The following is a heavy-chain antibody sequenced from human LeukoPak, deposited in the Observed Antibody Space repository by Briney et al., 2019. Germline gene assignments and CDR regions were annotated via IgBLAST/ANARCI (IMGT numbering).Heavy chain of an antibody. CDR2: INHSGST. CDR3: ARAPPYYDSSGYFAYFDY. D-gene: IGHD3-22*01. J-gene: IGHJ4*02. V-gene: IGHV4-34*01. CDR1: GGSFSGYY. Sequence: SETLSLTCAVYGGSFSGYYWSWIRQPPGKGLEWIGEINHSGSTNYNPSLKSRVTISVDTSKNQFSLKLSSVTAADTAVYYCARAPPYYDSSGYFAYFDYWGQGTLATVSS.